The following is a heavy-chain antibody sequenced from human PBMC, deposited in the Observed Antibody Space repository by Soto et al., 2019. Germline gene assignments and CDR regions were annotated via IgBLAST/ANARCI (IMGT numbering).Heavy chain of an antibody. CDR2: INPNGGVT. CDR3: ARESGGATATLDYYYFYMDV. D-gene: IGHD5-12*01. J-gene: IGHJ6*03. CDR1: GDTFNDYY. V-gene: IGHV1-2*04. Sequence: QVHLVQSGAEVKRPGASVTVSCRSSGDTFNDYYIHWVRQAPGQGLERMGWINPNGGVTKYAQKFQGWISMTRDTSIRTVYMQLSKLRSDDTAVYYCARESGGATATLDYYYFYMDVWGTGTTVTVSS.